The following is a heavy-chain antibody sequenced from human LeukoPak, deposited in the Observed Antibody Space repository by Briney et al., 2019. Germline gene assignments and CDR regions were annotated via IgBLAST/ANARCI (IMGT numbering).Heavy chain of an antibody. CDR3: ARPMELELRFPLDY. V-gene: IGHV1-46*01. D-gene: IGHD1-7*01. J-gene: IGHJ4*02. Sequence: ASVKVSCKASGYTFTSYYIHWVRQALGQGLEWMGIINPSGGSTSYAQKFQGRVTMTRGTSTSTVYMELSSLRSEDTAVYYCARPMELELRFPLDYWGQGTLVTVSS. CDR1: GYTFTSYY. CDR2: INPSGGST.